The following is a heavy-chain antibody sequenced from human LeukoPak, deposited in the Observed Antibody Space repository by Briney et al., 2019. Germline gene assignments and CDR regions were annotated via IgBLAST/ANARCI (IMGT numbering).Heavy chain of an antibody. CDR3: AKDLTAAVSYYFDY. CDR2: IKQDGSEK. V-gene: IGHV3-7*03. Sequence: GGSLRLSCAASGFTFSSYWMSWVHQAPGKGLEWVANIKQDGSEKYYVDSVKGRFTISRDNAKNTLYLQMNSLRAEDTAVYYCAKDLTAAVSYYFDYWGQGTLVTVSS. J-gene: IGHJ4*02. D-gene: IGHD6-13*01. CDR1: GFTFSSYW.